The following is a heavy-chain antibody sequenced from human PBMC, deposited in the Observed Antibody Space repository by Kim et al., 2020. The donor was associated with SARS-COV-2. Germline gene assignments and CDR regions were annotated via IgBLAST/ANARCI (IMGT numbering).Heavy chain of an antibody. CDR1: GFTFSSYG. D-gene: IGHD2-2*02. CDR3: AKDVVERYQLLYGGYYY. Sequence: GGSLRLSCAASGFTFSSYGMHWVRQAPGKGLEWVAVISYDGSDKYYADSVKGRFTISRDNSKNTLYLQMNSLRAEDTAVYYCAKDVVERYQLLYGGYYY. J-gene: IGHJ6*01. V-gene: IGHV3-30*18. CDR2: ISYDGSDK.